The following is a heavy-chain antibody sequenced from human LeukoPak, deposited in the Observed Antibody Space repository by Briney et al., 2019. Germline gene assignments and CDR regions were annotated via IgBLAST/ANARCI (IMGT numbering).Heavy chain of an antibody. CDR1: GGTFSSYA. J-gene: IGHJ6*02. CDR2: IIPMFGIA. Sequence: SVKVSCKASGGTFSSYAISWVRQAPGQGLEWMGGIIPMFGIANYAQKFQGRVTITADESTSTAYMELSSLRSEDTAVYYCARFPWYYDSSGYSTYYYYYGMDVWGQGTTVTVSS. V-gene: IGHV1-69*13. CDR3: ARFPWYYDSSGYSTYYYYYGMDV. D-gene: IGHD3-22*01.